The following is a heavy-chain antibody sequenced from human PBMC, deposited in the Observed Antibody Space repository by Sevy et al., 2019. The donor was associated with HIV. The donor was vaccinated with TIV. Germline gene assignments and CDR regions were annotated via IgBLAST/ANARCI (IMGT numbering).Heavy chain of an antibody. D-gene: IGHD3-9*01. V-gene: IGHV1-8*01. J-gene: IGHJ3*02. Sequence: ASVKVSCKASGYSFTSHDVNWVRQATGQGLEWMGWMNPNTGNSGFAQTFQGGVTLTRDTSTSTAYMELNSLTSEDTAIYYCARGARYYDSVTGYYHDAFDIWGQGTRVTVSS. CDR2: MNPNTGNS. CDR1: GYSFTSHD. CDR3: ARGARYYDSVTGYYHDAFDI.